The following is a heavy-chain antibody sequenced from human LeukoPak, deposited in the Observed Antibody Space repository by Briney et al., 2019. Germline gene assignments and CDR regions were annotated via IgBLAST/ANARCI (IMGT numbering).Heavy chain of an antibody. Sequence: ASVKVSCKASGYTFTSYAMHWVRRAPGQRLEWMGWINAGNGDTKYSQKFQGRVTITGDTSASTAYMELSSLRSEDTAVYYCARGYCSSTSCYMDVWGQGTTVT. D-gene: IGHD2-2*01. CDR1: GYTFTSYA. J-gene: IGHJ6*02. CDR3: ARGYCSSTSCYMDV. V-gene: IGHV1-3*01. CDR2: INAGNGDT.